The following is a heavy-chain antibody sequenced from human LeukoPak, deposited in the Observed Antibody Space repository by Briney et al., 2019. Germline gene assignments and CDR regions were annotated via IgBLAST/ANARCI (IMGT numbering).Heavy chain of an antibody. Sequence: PSETLSLTCTVSGGSITSTSYYCGWIRQPPGQGLEWIGSIYYTGSTYYNPSLRSRLTISVDTSRNQFSLKLSSLTASDTAMYYCARPNSLPHGYKFGYYDGFDMWGQGTMVTVSS. J-gene: IGHJ3*02. CDR2: IYYTGST. V-gene: IGHV4-39*01. CDR1: GGSITSTSYY. D-gene: IGHD5-18*01. CDR3: ARPNSLPHGYKFGYYDGFDM.